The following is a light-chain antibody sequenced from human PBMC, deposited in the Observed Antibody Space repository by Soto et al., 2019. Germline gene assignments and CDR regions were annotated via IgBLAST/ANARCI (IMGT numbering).Light chain of an antibody. J-gene: IGLJ3*02. CDR2: EVT. CDR1: SGDIGSYNR. Sequence: ALTQPASVSGSPGQSITISCTGTSGDIGSYNRVSWYQQHPGKAPKLIIYEVTDRPSGVSNRFSGSKSGNTASLTISGLQAEDEADYYCSSYTSSSTPWVFGGGTKVTVL. CDR3: SSYTSSSTPWV. V-gene: IGLV2-14*01.